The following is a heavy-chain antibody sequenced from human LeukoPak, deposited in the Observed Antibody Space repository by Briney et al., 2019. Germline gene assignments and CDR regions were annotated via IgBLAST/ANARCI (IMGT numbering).Heavy chain of an antibody. CDR3: ARESAVAGIDY. D-gene: IGHD6-19*01. J-gene: IGHJ4*02. Sequence: GGSLRLSCAASGFTFSSYSMNWVRQAPGKGLEWVSSISSSSSYIYYADSVKGRFTIPRDNAKNSLYLQMNSLRAEDTAVYYCARESAVAGIDYWGQGTLVTVSS. CDR2: ISSSSSYI. V-gene: IGHV3-21*01. CDR1: GFTFSSYS.